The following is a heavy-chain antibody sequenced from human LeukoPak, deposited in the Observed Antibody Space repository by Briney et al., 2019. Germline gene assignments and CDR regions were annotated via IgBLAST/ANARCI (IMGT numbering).Heavy chain of an antibody. Sequence: GGSLRLSCAASGFTFSSYEMNWVRQAPGKGLEWVSYISSIGNTIYYADSVKGRFTISRDNANKSLYLQMNSLRAEDTAVYYCARGVVVPAALLYYYYYYMDVWGKGTTVTVSS. CDR3: ARGVVVPAALLYYYYYYMDV. CDR1: GFTFSSYE. CDR2: ISSIGNTI. D-gene: IGHD2-2*01. J-gene: IGHJ6*03. V-gene: IGHV3-48*03.